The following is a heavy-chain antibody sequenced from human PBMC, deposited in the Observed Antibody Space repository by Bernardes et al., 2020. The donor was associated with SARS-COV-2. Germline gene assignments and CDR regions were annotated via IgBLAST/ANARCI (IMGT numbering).Heavy chain of an antibody. D-gene: IGHD2-15*01. J-gene: IGHJ4*02. V-gene: IGHV3-21*04. CDR1: GFTFSAYS. CDR2: ISSTSQYI. Sequence: GGSLRLSCAASGFTFSAYSMNWVRQAPGKGLEWVASISSTSQYIFYGGSVKGRFSVSRDNGGNLLYLHMNSLRADDTAVYYCLKDSEDIREYCSPTDCYTFRNWGQGTLVTVSS. CDR3: LKDSEDIREYCSPTDCYTFRN.